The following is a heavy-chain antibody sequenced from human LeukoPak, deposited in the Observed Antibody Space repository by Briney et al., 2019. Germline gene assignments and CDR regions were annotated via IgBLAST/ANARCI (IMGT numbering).Heavy chain of an antibody. CDR1: FXXXXYA. Sequence: FXXXXYAXSWVRQAPGXGLXWVSAVTGTADGTYYAASVKGRFTISRDNSKNTLYLQMNSLRAEDTAVYYCXXXPXXXXNTGGQXTXVTVSS. J-gene: IGHJ4*02. CDR3: XXXPXXXXNT. V-gene: IGHV3-23*01. CDR2: VTGTADGT.